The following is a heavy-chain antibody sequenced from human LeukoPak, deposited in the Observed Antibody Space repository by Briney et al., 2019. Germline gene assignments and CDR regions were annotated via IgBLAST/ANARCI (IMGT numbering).Heavy chain of an antibody. CDR1: GASISRYY. CDR2: FHHSGNT. CDR3: GRFIAARPYAFDI. D-gene: IGHD6-6*01. V-gene: IGHV4-59*08. Sequence: PSETLSLTCSVSGASISRYYWSWIRQPPGKGLEWIGYFHHSGNTNYSPSLSSRITMSVDTSKNQFSLKLSSVTAADTAVYYCGRFIAARPYAFDIWGQGTMVTVSS. J-gene: IGHJ3*02.